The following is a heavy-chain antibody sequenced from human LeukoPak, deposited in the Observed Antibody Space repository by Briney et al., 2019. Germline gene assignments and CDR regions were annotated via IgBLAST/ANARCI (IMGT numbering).Heavy chain of an antibody. CDR3: ARIRPDYDSPPDI. CDR1: GFTFSSYA. CDR2: ISYDGSNK. Sequence: GGSLRLSCAASGFTFSSYAMHWVRQAPGKGLEWVAVISYDGSNKYYADSVKGRFTISRDNSKNTLYLQMNSLRAEDTAVYYCARIRPDYDSPPDIWGQGTMVTVSS. V-gene: IGHV3-30-3*01. J-gene: IGHJ3*02. D-gene: IGHD3-3*01.